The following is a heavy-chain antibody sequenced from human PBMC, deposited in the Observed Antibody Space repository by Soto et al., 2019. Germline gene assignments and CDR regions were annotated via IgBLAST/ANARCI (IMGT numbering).Heavy chain of an antibody. Sequence: QVQLVQSGAEVKKPGSSVKVSCKASVGTFSSYAISWVRQAPGQGLEWMGGIIPIFGTANYAQKFQGRVTITADESTSTAYMELSSLRSEDTAVYYCARESCTNGVCYWVGNWFDPWGQGTLVTVSS. CDR1: VGTFSSYA. V-gene: IGHV1-69*01. J-gene: IGHJ5*02. D-gene: IGHD2-8*01. CDR2: IIPIFGTA. CDR3: ARESCTNGVCYWVGNWFDP.